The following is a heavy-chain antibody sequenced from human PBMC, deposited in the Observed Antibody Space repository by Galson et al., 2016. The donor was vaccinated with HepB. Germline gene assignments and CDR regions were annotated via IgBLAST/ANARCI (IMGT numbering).Heavy chain of an antibody. CDR2: ITAGGNTI. CDR3: ARAGVAYETSGYFYGQLDY. D-gene: IGHD3-22*01. V-gene: IGHV3-48*02. CDR1: GFSFNNYG. J-gene: IGHJ4*02. Sequence: SLRLSCAASGFSFNNYGMHWVRQAPGKGLEWLSSITAGGNTIYYADSVKGRFTISRDNAKSSLYLQMNSLRDDDTAVYFCARAGVAYETSGYFYGQLDYWGQGTLVIVSS.